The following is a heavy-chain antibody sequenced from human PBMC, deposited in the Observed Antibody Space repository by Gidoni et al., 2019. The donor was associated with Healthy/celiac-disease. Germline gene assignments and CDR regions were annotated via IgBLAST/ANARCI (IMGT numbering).Heavy chain of an antibody. CDR2: ISGSGGST. CDR1: GFTFSSYA. Sequence: EVQLVESWGGLVQQGGSLRLPCAACGFTFSSYAMSWVRQAPGKGLEWVSAISGSGGSTSYADSVKGRFTISRDNSKNTLYLQMNSLRAEDTAVYYCAKDKGIAAAGTGSYWGQGTLVAVSS. V-gene: IGHV3-23*04. J-gene: IGHJ4*02. CDR3: AKDKGIAAAGTGSY. D-gene: IGHD6-13*01.